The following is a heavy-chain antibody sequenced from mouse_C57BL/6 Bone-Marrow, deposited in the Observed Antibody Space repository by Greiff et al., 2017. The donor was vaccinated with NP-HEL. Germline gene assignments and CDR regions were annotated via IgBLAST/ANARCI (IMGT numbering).Heavy chain of an antibody. V-gene: IGHV14-2*01. CDR3: ARCDGNYYFDY. CDR2: IDPEDGVT. D-gene: IGHD2-1*01. Sequence: VQLQQSGAELVKPGASVKLSCTASGFNIKDYYMHWVKQRTEQGLEWIGRIDPEDGVTKYAPKFQGKATITADTSSNTAYLQLSSLTSEDSAVYYCARCDGNYYFDYWGQGTTLTVSS. J-gene: IGHJ2*01. CDR1: GFNIKDYY.